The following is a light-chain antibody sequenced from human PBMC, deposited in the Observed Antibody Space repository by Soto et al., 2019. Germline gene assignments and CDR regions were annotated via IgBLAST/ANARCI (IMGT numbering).Light chain of an antibody. V-gene: IGLV2-14*03. Sequence: ALTQPASVSGSPGQSITISCTGTSSDVGRYNFVSWYQQHPGKAPRLMIFDVSNRPSRVSDRFSGSKSGNTASLTISGLRSEDEAIYYCSSYRGSATYVFGTGTKVTVL. CDR2: DVS. CDR1: SSDVGRYNF. CDR3: SSYRGSATYV. J-gene: IGLJ1*01.